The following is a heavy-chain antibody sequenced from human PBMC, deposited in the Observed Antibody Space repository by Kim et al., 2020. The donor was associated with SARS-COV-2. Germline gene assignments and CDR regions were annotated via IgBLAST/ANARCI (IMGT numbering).Heavy chain of an antibody. J-gene: IGHJ4*02. D-gene: IGHD1-26*01. CDR3: AREIVGATGIGDY. Sequence: AQKFQGRVTITADESTSTAYMALSSLGSEGTAVYYCAREIVGATGIGDYWGQGTLVTVSS. V-gene: IGHV1-69*01.